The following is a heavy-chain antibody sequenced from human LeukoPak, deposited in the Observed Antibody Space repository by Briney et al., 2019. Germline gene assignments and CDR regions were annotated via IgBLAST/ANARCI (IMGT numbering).Heavy chain of an antibody. J-gene: IGHJ5*02. CDR1: GYTFTSNY. V-gene: IGHV1-46*01. CDR3: ARGGYSSGREEFHP. CDR2: INPSGGSA. Sequence: ASVKVSCKASGYTFTSNYIHWVRQAPGQGLEWMGIINPSGGSARSAQTFQGRVTMTRDTSTSTVYIELSSLRSEDPAVYYCARGGYSSGREEFHPWGRGTLVTVSS. D-gene: IGHD6-19*01.